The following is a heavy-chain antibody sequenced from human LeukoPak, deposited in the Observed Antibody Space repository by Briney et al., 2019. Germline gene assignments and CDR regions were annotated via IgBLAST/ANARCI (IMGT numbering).Heavy chain of an antibody. CDR1: DGSINSGIYY. Sequence: TSETLSLTCSVSDGSINSGIYYWGWIRQPPGKGLEWIGSIYYTGSTYYNPSLKSRVTMSVDTSKKQFSLTVSSVTAADTAVYYCARDLYLMLGLFDIWGQGTMVIVSS. J-gene: IGHJ3*02. V-gene: IGHV4-39*07. D-gene: IGHD3-16*01. CDR3: ARDLYLMLGLFDI. CDR2: IYYTGST.